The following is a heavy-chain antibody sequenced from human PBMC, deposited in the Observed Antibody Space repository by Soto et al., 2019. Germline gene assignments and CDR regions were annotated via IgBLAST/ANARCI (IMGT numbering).Heavy chain of an antibody. J-gene: IGHJ3*02. CDR3: ARRGAHYYDSSGYYNDAFDI. CDR1: GGSISSSSYY. V-gene: IGHV4-39*01. Sequence: PSETLSLTCTVSGGSISSSSYYWGWIRQPPGKGLEWIGSIYYSGSTYYNPSLKSRVTISVDTSKNQFSLKLSSVTAADTAVYYCARRGAHYYDSSGYYNDAFDIWGQGTMXXVSS. D-gene: IGHD3-22*01. CDR2: IYYSGST.